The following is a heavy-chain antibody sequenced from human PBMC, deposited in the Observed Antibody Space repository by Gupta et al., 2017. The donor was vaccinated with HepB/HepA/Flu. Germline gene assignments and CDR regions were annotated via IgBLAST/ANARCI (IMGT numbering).Heavy chain of an antibody. CDR2: ISYDGSNK. D-gene: IGHD1-26*01. CDR3: AKASHAWVGATALES. Sequence: QVQLVQSGGGVVQPGRSLTLSCAASGFSFSRYGMHWVRQAPGKGLQWVADISYDGSNKYYGDSVKGRFNISRDNPKNTLYLQMNSLRAEDTAIYYCAKASHAWVGATALESWGQGTLVTVSS. J-gene: IGHJ5*01. V-gene: IGHV3-30*18. CDR1: GFSFSRYG.